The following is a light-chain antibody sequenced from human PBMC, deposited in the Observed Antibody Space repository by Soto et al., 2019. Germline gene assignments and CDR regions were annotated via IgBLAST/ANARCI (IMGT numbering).Light chain of an antibody. Sequence: IVLTQPPDTLSLSPGERATLSCRASQSVSSNYLAWYQQKLGQAPRLLIYDASRRATGIPDRFSGSGSGTDFTLTISRLEPEDFVVYYCQQYGRSPTFGQGTKVDIK. J-gene: IGKJ1*01. CDR3: QQYGRSPT. V-gene: IGKV3-20*01. CDR2: DAS. CDR1: QSVSSNY.